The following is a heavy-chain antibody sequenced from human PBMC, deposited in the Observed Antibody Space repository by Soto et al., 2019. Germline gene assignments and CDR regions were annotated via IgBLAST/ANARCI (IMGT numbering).Heavy chain of an antibody. CDR3: TKGGIPRRYNIPKVDFDY. V-gene: IGHV3-23*01. CDR2: ISGSGATT. Sequence: XGSLRLSCAASGVIFSNYAMSWVRQAPGMGLEWVSAISGSGATTYYPDSVKGRFTISRDNSKNTLYLQMNNLRADDTAVYYCTKGGIPRRYNIPKVDFDYWGQGSLVTVSS. CDR1: GVIFSNYA. D-gene: IGHD1-1*01. J-gene: IGHJ4*02.